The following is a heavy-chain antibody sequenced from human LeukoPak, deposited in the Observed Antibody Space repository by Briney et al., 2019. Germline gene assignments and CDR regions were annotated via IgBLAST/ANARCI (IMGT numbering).Heavy chain of an antibody. J-gene: IGHJ4*02. CDR2: ISGSGGST. V-gene: IGHV3-23*01. CDR3: ATNPHYYDSSGPFH. Sequence: GGSLRLSCAASGFTFSSYAMSWVRQAPGKGLEWVSAISGSGGSTYYADSVKGRFTISRDNSKNTLYLQMNSLRAEDTAVYYCATNPHYYDSSGPFHWGQGTLVTASS. CDR1: GFTFSSYA. D-gene: IGHD3-22*01.